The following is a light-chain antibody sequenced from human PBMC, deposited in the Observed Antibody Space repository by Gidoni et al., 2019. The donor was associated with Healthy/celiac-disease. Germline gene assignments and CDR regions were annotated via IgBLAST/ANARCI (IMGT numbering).Light chain of an antibody. CDR3: QQYNSYWT. Sequence: DIQMTQSPSTLSASVGDRVTITCRASQSISSWLAWYQQKPGKAPKLLIYKASSLESGVPSRFIGSGSGTEFTLTISSLRPDDFATYYCQQYNSYWTFGQGTKVEIK. CDR1: QSISSW. V-gene: IGKV1-5*03. J-gene: IGKJ1*01. CDR2: KAS.